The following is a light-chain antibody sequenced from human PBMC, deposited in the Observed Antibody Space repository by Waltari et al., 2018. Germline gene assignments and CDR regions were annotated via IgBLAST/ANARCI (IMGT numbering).Light chain of an antibody. V-gene: IGKV3-20*01. CDR1: QSVTSIS. CDR3: QQYDGEVVT. J-gene: IGKJ4*01. Sequence: EIVLTQSPGTLSLSPGERATLSCRASQSVTSISLTWYQKKVGQAPRLLIYGTSSRATGIPDRFSGSGSGTEFTLTISRLEPEDFAVYYCQQYDGEVVTFGGGTMVEI. CDR2: GTS.